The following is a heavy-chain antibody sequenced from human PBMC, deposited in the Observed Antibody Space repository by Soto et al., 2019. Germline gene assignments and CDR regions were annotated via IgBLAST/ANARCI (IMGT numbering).Heavy chain of an antibody. J-gene: IGHJ5*02. CDR3: ARDLAVGWFDP. Sequence: QVQLVQSGAEVKKPGASVKVSCKTSGYTFTSYSISWVRQAPGQGLEWMGWINVYNGNTKYAQNLQGRVTMTTDTSTSTAYMELRSLRSDDTAVSYCARDLAVGWFDPWGQGTLVTVSS. D-gene: IGHD2-2*01. CDR2: INVYNGNT. CDR1: GYTFTSYS. V-gene: IGHV1-18*01.